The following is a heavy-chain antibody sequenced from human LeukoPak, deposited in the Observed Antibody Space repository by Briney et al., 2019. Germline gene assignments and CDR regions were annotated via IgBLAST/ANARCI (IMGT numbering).Heavy chain of an antibody. CDR1: GFTVSSNY. D-gene: IGHD6-19*01. J-gene: IGHJ4*02. CDR3: ARVGSGWYDFDY. Sequence: GGSLRLSCAASGFTVSSNYMSWVRQAPGRGLEWVSVIYSGSSSTYYTDSVKGRFTISRHNSKNTLYLQMNSLRAEDTAVYYCARVGSGWYDFDYWGQGTLVAVSS. CDR2: IYSGSSST. V-gene: IGHV3-53*04.